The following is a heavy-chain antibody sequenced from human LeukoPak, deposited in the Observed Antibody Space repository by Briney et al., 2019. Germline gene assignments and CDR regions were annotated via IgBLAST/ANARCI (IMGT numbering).Heavy chain of an antibody. Sequence: KSSETLSLTCTVSGGSISSGGYYWSWIRQHPGKGLEWIGYIYYSGSTYYNPSLKSRVTISVDTSKNQFSLKLSSVTAADTAVYYCARRLPKNRRGYGMDVWGQGTTVTVSS. CDR2: IYYSGST. D-gene: IGHD1/OR15-1a*01. CDR1: GGSISSGGYY. V-gene: IGHV4-31*03. CDR3: ARRLPKNRRGYGMDV. J-gene: IGHJ6*02.